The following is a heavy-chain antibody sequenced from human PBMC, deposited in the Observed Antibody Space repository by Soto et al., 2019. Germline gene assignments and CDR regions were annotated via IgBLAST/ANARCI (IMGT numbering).Heavy chain of an antibody. D-gene: IGHD5-18*01. CDR3: AYSESGYSYGLRI. Sequence: GGSLRLSCAASGSTVRNNYMSWVRQAPGKGLEWVSVFYSGGSSNYADSVKGRFTISRDSSKNTLYLQMNGLRAEDTAVYYCAYSESGYSYGLRIWGQGTLVNVSS. J-gene: IGHJ4*02. V-gene: IGHV3-53*01. CDR1: GSTVRNNY. CDR2: FYSGGSS.